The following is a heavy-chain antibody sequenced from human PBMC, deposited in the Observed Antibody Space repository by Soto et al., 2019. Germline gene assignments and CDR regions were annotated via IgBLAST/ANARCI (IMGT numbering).Heavy chain of an antibody. V-gene: IGHV3-30*03. J-gene: IGHJ4*02. CDR1: GFSFSPYC. Sequence: PGESQILSCAPSGFSFSPYCIHSVRHAPGKGLEWLAVISYDGSNKHYADSVKGRFTVSRDNSKNTLYLQMNSLRAEDTAVYFCARYSGKYQGPIDYWGQGTLVTVSA. CDR2: ISYDGSNK. D-gene: IGHD1-26*01. CDR3: ARYSGKYQGPIDY.